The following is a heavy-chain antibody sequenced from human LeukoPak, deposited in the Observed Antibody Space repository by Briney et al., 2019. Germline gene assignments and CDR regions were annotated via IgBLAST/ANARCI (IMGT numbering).Heavy chain of an antibody. CDR3: ANILPASNTGY. CDR1: GFTFSSYA. Sequence: GGSLRLSCAASGFTFSSYAMSWVRQAPGKGLDWVSSTCASGRCTYYADSVKGRFTMSRDNSKNTLYLQMNNLRAEDTAIYYCANILPASNTGYWGQGTLVTVTS. D-gene: IGHD2-2*01. V-gene: IGHV3-23*01. CDR2: TCASGRCT. J-gene: IGHJ4*02.